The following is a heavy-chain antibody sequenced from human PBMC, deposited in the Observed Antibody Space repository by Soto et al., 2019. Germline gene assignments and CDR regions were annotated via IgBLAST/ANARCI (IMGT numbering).Heavy chain of an antibody. CDR3: ASGYYDSSGYSIDY. Sequence: QVQLVQSGAEVRKPGSAVKVSCHSFGGSFSSYAFSWVRQAPGQGLEWMGGLIVILGTTHYAQKFKGRVTFPADASTSTASMEVSSLESEDTAIYYCASGYYDSSGYSIDYWGQGTQVTVSS. D-gene: IGHD3-22*01. J-gene: IGHJ4*02. V-gene: IGHV1-69*01. CDR1: GGSFSSYA. CDR2: LIVILGTT.